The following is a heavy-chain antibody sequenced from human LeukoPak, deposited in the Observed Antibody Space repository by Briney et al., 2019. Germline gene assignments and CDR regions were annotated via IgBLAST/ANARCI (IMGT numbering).Heavy chain of an antibody. CDR1: GYTFTSYD. J-gene: IGHJ3*02. Sequence: SVKVSCKASGYTFTSYDINWVRQAPGQGLEWMGRIIPILGIANYAQKFQGRVTITADKSTSTAYMELSSLRSEDTAVYYCARGGTVVPAAPDAFDIWGQGTMVTVSS. D-gene: IGHD2-2*01. CDR2: IIPILGIA. V-gene: IGHV1-69*04. CDR3: ARGGTVVPAAPDAFDI.